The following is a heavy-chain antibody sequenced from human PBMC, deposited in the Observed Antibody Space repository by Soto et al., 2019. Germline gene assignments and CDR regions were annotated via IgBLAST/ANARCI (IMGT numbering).Heavy chain of an antibody. Sequence: EVQLVESGGGLVQPGGSLRLSCAASGFTFSTYALHWVRQAPGNGLEFVSAISGNGDRTYYANSVKGRFTMSRDNSKNTLYPQLGTLTIEDMGLYYCARGTPERSGNYGVDYYYDMDVWGKGTTVTVSS. V-gene: IGHV3-64*01. CDR3: ARGTPERSGNYGVDYYYDMDV. CDR1: GFTFSTYA. D-gene: IGHD3-3*01. J-gene: IGHJ6*03. CDR2: ISGNGDRT.